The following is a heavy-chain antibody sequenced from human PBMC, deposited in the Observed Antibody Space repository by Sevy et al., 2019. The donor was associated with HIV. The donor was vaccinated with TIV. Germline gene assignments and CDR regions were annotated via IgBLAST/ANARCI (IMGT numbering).Heavy chain of an antibody. CDR3: TREDVDIVATIGFDY. CDR2: IRSKAYGGTT. D-gene: IGHD5-12*01. V-gene: IGHV3-49*03. Sequence: GGSLRLSCTASGFTFGDYAMSWFRQAPGKGLEWVGFIRSKAYGGTTEYAASVKGRFTISRDDSKSIAYLQMNSLKTEDTAVYYCTREDVDIVATIGFDYWGQGTLVTVSS. CDR1: GFTFGDYA. J-gene: IGHJ4*02.